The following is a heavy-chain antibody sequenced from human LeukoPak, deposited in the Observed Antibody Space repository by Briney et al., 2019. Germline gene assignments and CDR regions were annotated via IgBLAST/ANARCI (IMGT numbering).Heavy chain of an antibody. Sequence: PGGSLRLSCAASGFTSRNHWMHWVRQTPGKGLLWVSRISSDGSSTTYADSVKGRFTISRDNAKNTLYLQMNNLRAEDTAMYYCARDQRVTGRPDIDYWGQGTLVIVSS. V-gene: IGHV3-74*03. CDR3: ARDQRVTGRPDIDY. CDR2: ISSDGSST. J-gene: IGHJ4*02. CDR1: GFTSRNHW. D-gene: IGHD6-6*01.